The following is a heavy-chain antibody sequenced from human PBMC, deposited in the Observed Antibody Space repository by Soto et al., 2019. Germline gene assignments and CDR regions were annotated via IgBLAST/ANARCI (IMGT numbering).Heavy chain of an antibody. CDR2: ISSRGSDI. D-gene: IGHD1-26*01. CDR1: GLSFSSYT. V-gene: IGHV3-21*06. CDR3: TRDFGSWSYMSFDY. J-gene: IGHJ4*02. Sequence: GGSLRLSCAASGLSFSSYTMNWVRQSPGKGLEWVSSISSRGSDIHYADSVKGRFTISRDNAKNSVDLQMDSLRDEDTAVYYCTRDFGSWSYMSFDYWGQGALVTVSS.